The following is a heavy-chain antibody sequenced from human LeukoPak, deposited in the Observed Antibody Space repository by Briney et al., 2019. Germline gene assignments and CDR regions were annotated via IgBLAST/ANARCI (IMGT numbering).Heavy chain of an antibody. J-gene: IGHJ4*02. CDR1: GGSINSSSYY. CDR3: ARGAMATTPFFDY. CDR2: VYYTGST. Sequence: SETLSLTCTVSGGSINSSSYYWGWIRQPPGKGLEWIGYVYYTGSTNFNPSLKSRVTMSLDTSRNQFSLKLTSLTAADTAVYYCARGAMATTPFFDYWGQGTLVTVSS. V-gene: IGHV4-61*05. D-gene: IGHD5-24*01.